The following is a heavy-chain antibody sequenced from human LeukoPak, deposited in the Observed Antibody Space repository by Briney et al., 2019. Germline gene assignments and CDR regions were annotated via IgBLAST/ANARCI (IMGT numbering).Heavy chain of an antibody. J-gene: IGHJ3*02. D-gene: IGHD1-26*01. CDR3: ARDGFIVGADDAFDI. CDR2: ISAYNGNT. V-gene: IGHV1-18*01. CDR1: GYTFTSYG. Sequence: ASVKVSCKASGYTFTSYGISWVRQAPGQGLEWMGWISAYNGNTNYAQKLQGRVTMTTDTSTSTAYMELRSLRSDDTAVYYCARDGFIVGADDAFDIWGQGTMVTVSS.